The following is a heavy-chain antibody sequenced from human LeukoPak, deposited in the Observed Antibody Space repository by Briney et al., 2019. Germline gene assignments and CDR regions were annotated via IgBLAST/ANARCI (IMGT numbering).Heavy chain of an antibody. J-gene: IGHJ4*03. CDR3: ARDRTISAFGVVTNYYFDY. V-gene: IGHV1-2*04. CDR2: INPNSGGT. Sequence: GASVKVSCKASGYTFTGYYMHWVRQAPGQGLEWMGWINPNSGGTNYAQKFQGWVTMTRDTSISTAYMELSRLRSDDTAVYYCARDRTISAFGVVTNYYFDYWGQGTTVTVSS. D-gene: IGHD3-3*01. CDR1: GYTFTGYY.